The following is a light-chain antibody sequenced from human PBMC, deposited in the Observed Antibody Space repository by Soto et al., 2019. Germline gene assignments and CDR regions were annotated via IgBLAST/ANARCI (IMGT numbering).Light chain of an antibody. V-gene: IGKV3-11*01. CDR2: DAS. J-gene: IGKJ4*01. CDR3: QQRASLFT. CDR1: QSVSSS. Sequence: EIVLTQSPATLSFSTGERATLSFRTSQSVSSSLAWYQQKPGQAPRLLIYDASNRATGIPARFSGSGSGTDFTLTISSLQPEDFAVYYCQQRASLFTFGGGTKVDIK.